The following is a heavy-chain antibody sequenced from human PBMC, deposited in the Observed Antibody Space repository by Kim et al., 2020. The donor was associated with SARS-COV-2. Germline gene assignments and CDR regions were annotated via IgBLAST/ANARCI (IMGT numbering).Heavy chain of an antibody. V-gene: IGHV1-46*01. D-gene: IGHD1-1*01. CDR3: ARDRIVQLELFGYAPGGMDV. Sequence: ASVKVSCKASGYTFTSYYMHWVRQAPGQGLEWMGIINPSGGSTSYAQKFQGRVTMTRDTSTSTVYMELSSLRSEDTAVYYCARDRIVQLELFGYAPGGMDVWGQGTTVTVSS. CDR1: GYTFTSYY. CDR2: INPSGGST. J-gene: IGHJ6*02.